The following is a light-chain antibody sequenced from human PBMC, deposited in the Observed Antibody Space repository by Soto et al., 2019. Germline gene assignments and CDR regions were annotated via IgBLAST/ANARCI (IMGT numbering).Light chain of an antibody. CDR2: GAS. CDR1: QSVSSNY. Sequence: EIVLTQSPGTLSLSPGERATLSCRASQSVSSNYLAWYQQKPGQAPRLLIYGASTRATGIPDRFSGSGSGTDFTLTISRLEPEDFAVYYCQQYGRSLGYTFGQGTKLEIK. CDR3: QQYGRSLGYT. V-gene: IGKV3-20*01. J-gene: IGKJ2*01.